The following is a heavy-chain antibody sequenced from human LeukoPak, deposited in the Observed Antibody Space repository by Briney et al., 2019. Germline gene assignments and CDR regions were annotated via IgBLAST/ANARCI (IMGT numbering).Heavy chain of an antibody. J-gene: IGHJ4*02. V-gene: IGHV4-34*01. Sequence: PSETLSLTCAVYGGSFSGYYWSWIRQPPGKGLEWIGEINHSGSTNYNPSLKSRVTISVDTSKNQFSLKLSSVTAADTAVYYCASSAYDSSPNWTVSRSYYFDYWGQGTLVTVSS. D-gene: IGHD3-22*01. CDR2: INHSGST. CDR1: GGSFSGYY. CDR3: ASSAYDSSPNWTVSRSYYFDY.